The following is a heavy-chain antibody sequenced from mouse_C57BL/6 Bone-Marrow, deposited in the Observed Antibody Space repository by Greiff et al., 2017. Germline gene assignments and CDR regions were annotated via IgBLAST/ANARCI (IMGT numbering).Heavy chain of an antibody. CDR2: IHPNSGST. V-gene: IGHV1-64*01. D-gene: IGHD2-2*01. CDR1: GYTFTSFW. Sequence: VQLQQPGAELVQPGASVKLSCKASGYTFTSFWMHWVKQRPGQGLEWIGMIHPNSGSTNYNEKFKSKATLTVDKSSSTAYMQLSSLTSEDSAVYYCAYYGCFAYWGQGTLVTVSA. CDR3: AYYGCFAY. J-gene: IGHJ3*01.